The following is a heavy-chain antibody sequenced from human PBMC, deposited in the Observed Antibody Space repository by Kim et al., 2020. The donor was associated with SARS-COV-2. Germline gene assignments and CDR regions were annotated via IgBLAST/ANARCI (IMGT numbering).Heavy chain of an antibody. CDR1: GFTFSDYY. CDR3: ARRPDSGLFYYYGMDV. CDR2: ISSSGSTI. D-gene: IGHD2-15*01. Sequence: GGSLRLSCAASGFTFSDYYMSWIRQAPGKGLEWVSYISSSGSTIYYADSVKGRFTISRDNAKNSLYLQMNSLRAEDTAVYYCARRPDSGLFYYYGMDVWGQRTTVTVSS. J-gene: IGHJ6*02. V-gene: IGHV3-11*04.